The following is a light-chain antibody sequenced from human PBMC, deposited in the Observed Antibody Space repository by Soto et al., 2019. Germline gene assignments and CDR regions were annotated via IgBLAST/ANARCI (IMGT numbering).Light chain of an antibody. V-gene: IGKV1-5*01. CDR3: QQYSSYST. CDR1: QNIRNW. J-gene: IGKJ1*01. Sequence: DIQMTQSPSTLSASVGDSVTITCRASQNIRNWLAWYQQKPGKAPKLLIYDASTLESGVPSRFSGGGFGTDFTLTISSLQPDDFATYYCQQYSSYSTFGQRTKVDI. CDR2: DAS.